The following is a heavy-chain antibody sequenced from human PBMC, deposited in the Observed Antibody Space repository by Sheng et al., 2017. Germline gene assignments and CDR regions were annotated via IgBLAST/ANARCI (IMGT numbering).Heavy chain of an antibody. CDR3: ARDLRGMSNHFDN. V-gene: IGHV1-69*11. D-gene: IGHD6-13*01. CDR1: GDTFRSYV. J-gene: IGHJ4*02. Sequence: QVQLVQSGAEVKNPGSSVKVSCKASGDTFRSYVIAWVRQAPGQRLEWMGRIVVTLQKTHYAEKFQGRVAISADEGTNTAHMELFSLTSDDTAVYYCARDLRGMSNHFDNWGQGTLVTVSS. CDR2: IVVTLQKT.